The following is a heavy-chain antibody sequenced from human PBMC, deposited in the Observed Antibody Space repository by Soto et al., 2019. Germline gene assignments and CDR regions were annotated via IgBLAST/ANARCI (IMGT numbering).Heavy chain of an antibody. J-gene: IGHJ6*02. D-gene: IGHD3-10*01. CDR1: GYSFTSYW. Sequence: GESLKISCKGSGYSFTSYWISWVRQMPGKGLEWMGRIDPSDSYTNYSPSFQGHVTISADKSISTAYLQWSSLKASDTAMYYCARPQSFWDHYYGSGSHYYYYGMDVWGQGTTVTVSS. V-gene: IGHV5-10-1*01. CDR2: IDPSDSYT. CDR3: ARPQSFWDHYYGSGSHYYYYGMDV.